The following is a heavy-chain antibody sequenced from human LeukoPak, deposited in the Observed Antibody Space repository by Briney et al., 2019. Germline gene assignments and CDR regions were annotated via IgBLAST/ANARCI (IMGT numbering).Heavy chain of an antibody. V-gene: IGHV4-59*01. CDR2: IYYSGST. CDR3: ARGSSGYLSYFDY. Sequence: PSETLPLTCTVSGGSISSYYWSWIRQPPGKGLEWIGYIYYSGSTNYNPSLKSRVTISVDTSKNQFSLKLSSVTAADTAVYYCARGSSGYLSYFDYWGQGTLVTVSS. J-gene: IGHJ4*02. D-gene: IGHD3-22*01. CDR1: GGSISSYY.